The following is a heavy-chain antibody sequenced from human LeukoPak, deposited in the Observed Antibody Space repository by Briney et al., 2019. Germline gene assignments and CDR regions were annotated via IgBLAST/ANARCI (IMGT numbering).Heavy chain of an antibody. D-gene: IGHD3-16*02. Sequence: ASVKVSCKASGYTFTSYAMHWVRQAPGQRLEWVGWINAGNGNTKYSQEFQGRVTITRDTSASTAHMELSSLRSEDMAVYYCARGASRLGELASWGQGTLVTVSS. J-gene: IGHJ5*02. V-gene: IGHV1-3*03. CDR1: GYTFTSYA. CDR3: ARGASRLGELAS. CDR2: INAGNGNT.